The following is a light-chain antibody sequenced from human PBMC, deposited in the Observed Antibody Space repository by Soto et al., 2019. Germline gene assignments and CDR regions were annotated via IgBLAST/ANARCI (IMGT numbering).Light chain of an antibody. CDR3: QQYENLPT. J-gene: IGKJ5*01. CDR2: DAS. Sequence: DIQTTQSPSSVSASVGDRATITCQASQNINNYLNWYQQKPGRAPKLLIYDASNLEAGVPSRLRGSGSGTDFTFTISRLQPEDTATYYCQQYENLPTFGQGTRLEIK. V-gene: IGKV1-33*01. CDR1: QNINNY.